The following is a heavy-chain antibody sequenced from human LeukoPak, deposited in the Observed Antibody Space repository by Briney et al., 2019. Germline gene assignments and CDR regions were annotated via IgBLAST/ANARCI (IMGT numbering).Heavy chain of an antibody. D-gene: IGHD2-15*01. CDR2: IYYSRST. CDR1: GGSISSSSYY. CDR3: ARWLDDSYYFDY. Sequence: SETLSLTCTVSGGSISSSSYYWGWIRQPPGKGLEWIGSIYYSRSTYYNPSLKSRVTISVDTSKNQFSLKLSSVPAEVTAVYYCARWLDDSYYFDYWGQGTLVTVSS. V-gene: IGHV4-39*01. J-gene: IGHJ4*02.